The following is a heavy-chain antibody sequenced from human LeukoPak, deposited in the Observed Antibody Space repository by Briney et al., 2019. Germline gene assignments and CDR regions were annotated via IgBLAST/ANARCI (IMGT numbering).Heavy chain of an antibody. D-gene: IGHD3-10*01. J-gene: IGHJ4*02. V-gene: IGHV4-34*01. CDR2: INHSGST. CDR1: GGSFSGYY. Sequence: SETLSLTCAVYGGSFSGYYWSWIRQPPGKGLEWIGEINHSGSTNYNPSLKSRVTISVDTSKNQFSLKLSSVTAADTAVYYCARGLYGSGSYFDYWGQGTLVTVFS. CDR3: ARGLYGSGSYFDY.